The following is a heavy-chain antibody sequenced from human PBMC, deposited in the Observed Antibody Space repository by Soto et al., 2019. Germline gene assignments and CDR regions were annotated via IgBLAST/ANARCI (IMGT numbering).Heavy chain of an antibody. CDR2: ISYDGSNK. D-gene: IGHD2-15*01. CDR1: GFTFSSYA. V-gene: IGHV3-30-3*01. J-gene: IGHJ4*02. CDR3: ARDHLGYCSGGSCYSAAY. Sequence: QVPLVESGGGVVQPGRSLRLSCAASGFTFSSYAMHWVRQAPGKGLEWVAVISYDGSNKYYADSVKGRFTISRDNSKNTLYLQMNSLRAEDTAVYYCARDHLGYCSGGSCYSAAYWGQGTLVTVSS.